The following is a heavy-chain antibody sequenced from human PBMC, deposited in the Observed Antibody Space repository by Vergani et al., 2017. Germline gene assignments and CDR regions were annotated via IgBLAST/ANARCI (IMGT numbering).Heavy chain of an antibody. CDR2: ISYDGSNK. CDR3: ASLGGSGSYYNSWFDP. CDR1: GFTFSSYA. Sequence: QVQLVESGGGVVQPGRSLRLSCAASGFTFSSYAMHWVRQAPGKGLEWVAVISYDGSNKYYADSVKGRFTISRDNSKNTLYLQMNSLRAEDTAVYYCASLGGSGSYYNSWFDPWGQGTLVTVSS. J-gene: IGHJ5*02. V-gene: IGHV3-30*04. D-gene: IGHD3-10*01.